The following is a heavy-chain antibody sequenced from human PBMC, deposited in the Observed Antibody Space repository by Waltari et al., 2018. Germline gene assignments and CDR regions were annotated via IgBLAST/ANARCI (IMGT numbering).Heavy chain of an antibody. CDR1: GFTFSSYS. CDR3: ARDQGSGWRNPIDY. D-gene: IGHD6-19*01. CDR2: ISSSSSTI. Sequence: EVQLVESGGGLVQPGGSLRLSCAASGFTFSSYSMNWDRQAPGKGLEWVSYISSSSSTIYYADSVKGRFTISRDNAKNSLYLQMNSLRAEDTAVYYCARDQGSGWRNPIDYWGQGTLVTVSS. J-gene: IGHJ4*02. V-gene: IGHV3-48*01.